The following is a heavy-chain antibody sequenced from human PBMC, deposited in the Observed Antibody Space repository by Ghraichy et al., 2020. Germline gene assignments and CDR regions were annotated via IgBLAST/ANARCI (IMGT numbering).Heavy chain of an antibody. J-gene: IGHJ4*02. D-gene: IGHD3-3*01. CDR3: AKSTRGVFGVAGGPIDY. Sequence: LSLTCAASGFTFDDYTMHWVRQAPGKGLEWVSLISWDGGSTYYADSVKGRFTISRDNSKNSLYLQMNSLRTEDTALYYCAKSTRGVFGVAGGPIDYWGQGTLVTVSS. CDR1: GFTFDDYT. CDR2: ISWDGGST. V-gene: IGHV3-43*01.